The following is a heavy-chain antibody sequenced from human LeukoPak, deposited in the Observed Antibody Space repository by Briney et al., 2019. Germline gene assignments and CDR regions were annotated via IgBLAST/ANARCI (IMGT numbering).Heavy chain of an antibody. J-gene: IGHJ4*02. CDR1: GFTFSSYW. CDR3: ARPTFDSSGYLLDY. Sequence: GGSLRLSCAASGFTFSSYWMSWVRQAPGKGLEWVANIKQDGSEKYYVDSVKGRFTISRDNAKNSPYLQMNSLRAEDTAVYYCARPTFDSSGYLLDYWAQGTLVTVSS. CDR2: IKQDGSEK. V-gene: IGHV3-7*01. D-gene: IGHD3-22*01.